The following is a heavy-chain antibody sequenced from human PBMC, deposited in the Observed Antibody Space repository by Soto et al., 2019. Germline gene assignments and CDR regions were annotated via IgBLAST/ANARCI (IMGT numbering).Heavy chain of an antibody. CDR3: ASFFVDKALVRTYYFDY. CDR1: GGSISSGDYY. D-gene: IGHD5-18*01. J-gene: IGHJ4*02. Sequence: PSETLSLTCTVSGGSISSGDYYWSWIRQPPGKGLEWIGYIYYSGSTYYNPSLKSRVTISVDTSKNQFSLKLSSVTAADTAVYYCASFFVDKALVRTYYFDYWGRVTLVSVSS. CDR2: IYYSGST. V-gene: IGHV4-30-4*01.